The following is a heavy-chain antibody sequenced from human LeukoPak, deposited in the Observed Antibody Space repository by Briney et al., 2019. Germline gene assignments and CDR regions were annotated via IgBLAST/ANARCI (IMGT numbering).Heavy chain of an antibody. J-gene: IGHJ6*02. D-gene: IGHD1-7*01. CDR3: ARGNWNYEAYYYYGMDV. Sequence: PSETLSLTCTVSGGSISSGDYYWSWIRQPPGKGLEWIGYIYYSGSTYYNPSLKSRVTISVDTSKNQFSLKLSSVTAADTAVYYCARGNWNYEAYYYYGMDVWGQGTTVTVSS. V-gene: IGHV4-30-4*01. CDR2: IYYSGST. CDR1: GGSISSGDYY.